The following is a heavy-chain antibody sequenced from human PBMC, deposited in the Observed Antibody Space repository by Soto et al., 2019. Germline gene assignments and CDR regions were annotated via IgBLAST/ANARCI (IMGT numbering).Heavy chain of an antibody. Sequence: LRLSCAASGFTFSSYAMSWVRQAPGKGLEWVSAISGSGGSTYYADSVKGRFTISRDNSKNTLYLQMNSLRAEDTAVYYCAKNPTLSGSYRQFDYWGQGTLVTVSS. J-gene: IGHJ4*02. D-gene: IGHD1-26*01. V-gene: IGHV3-23*01. CDR1: GFTFSSYA. CDR2: ISGSGGST. CDR3: AKNPTLSGSYRQFDY.